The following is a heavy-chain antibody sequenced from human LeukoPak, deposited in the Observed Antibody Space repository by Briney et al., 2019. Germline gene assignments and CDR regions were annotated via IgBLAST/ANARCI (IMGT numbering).Heavy chain of an antibody. CDR2: IRVDGSKE. CDR1: GFTFSSYG. J-gene: IGHJ4*02. Sequence: GGSLRLPCAASGFTFSSYGMHWVRQAPGKGLEWVSFIRVDGSKEFYAESVKGRFTISRDNSKNTLYLQMNSLTPEDTAVYYCASPPGGSHTYYFESWGQGALVTVTS. D-gene: IGHD1-26*01. V-gene: IGHV3-30*02. CDR3: ASPPGGSHTYYFES.